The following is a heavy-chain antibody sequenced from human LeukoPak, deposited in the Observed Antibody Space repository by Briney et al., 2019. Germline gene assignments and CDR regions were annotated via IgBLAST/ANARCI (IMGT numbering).Heavy chain of an antibody. J-gene: IGHJ4*02. CDR1: GFTVSSNY. Sequence: GGSLRLSCAASGFTVSSNYMIWVRQASGKGLEWVSVIYSGGSTYYADSVKGRFTISRDNFKNTLYLQMNSLRAEDTAVYYCARGSGDTMVRGVTLDYWGQGTLVTVSS. D-gene: IGHD3-10*01. CDR2: IYSGGST. CDR3: ARGSGDTMVRGVTLDY. V-gene: IGHV3-53*01.